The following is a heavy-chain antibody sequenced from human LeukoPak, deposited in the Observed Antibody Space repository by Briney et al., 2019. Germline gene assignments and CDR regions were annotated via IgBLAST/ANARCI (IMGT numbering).Heavy chain of an antibody. CDR1: GYSFTSYW. CDR2: IYPGDSDT. CDR3: ARHRYSSGWYSGVFDY. J-gene: IGHJ4*02. Sequence: GESLKISCKGSGYSFTSYWIGWVRQMPGKGLEWMGIIYPGDSDTRYSPSFQGQVTISADKSISTAYLQWSSLKASDTAMHYCARHRYSSGWYSGVFDYWGQGTLVTVSS. V-gene: IGHV5-51*01. D-gene: IGHD6-19*01.